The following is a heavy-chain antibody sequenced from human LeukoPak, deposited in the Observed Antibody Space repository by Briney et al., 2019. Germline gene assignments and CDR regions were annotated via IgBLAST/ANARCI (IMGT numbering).Heavy chain of an antibody. Sequence: SETLSLTCAVYGGSFSGYYWSWIRQPPGKGLEWIGEINHSGSTNYNPSLKSRVTISVDTSKNQFSLKLSSVTAADTAVYYCARGPNMVRGMDVWGKGTTVTVSS. J-gene: IGHJ6*04. CDR2: INHSGST. CDR3: ARGPNMVRGMDV. V-gene: IGHV4-34*01. CDR1: GGSFSGYY. D-gene: IGHD3-10*01.